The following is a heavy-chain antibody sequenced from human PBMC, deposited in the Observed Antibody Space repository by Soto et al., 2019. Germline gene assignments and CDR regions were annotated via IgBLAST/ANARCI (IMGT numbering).Heavy chain of an antibody. V-gene: IGHV4-31*03. CDR3: ARELAFDSSDPILGGYFDY. D-gene: IGHD3-22*01. CDR2: IYYSGST. Sequence: PSETLSLTCTVFGGSISSSSYYWGWIRQPPGKGLEWIGYIYYSGSTYYNPSLKSRVTISVDTSKNQFSLKLSSVTAADTAVYYRARELAFDSSDPILGGYFDYWGQGTLVTVSS. CDR1: GGSISSSSYY. J-gene: IGHJ4*02.